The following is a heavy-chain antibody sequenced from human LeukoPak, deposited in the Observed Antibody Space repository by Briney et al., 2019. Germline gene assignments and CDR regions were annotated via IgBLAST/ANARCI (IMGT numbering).Heavy chain of an antibody. CDR2: ISAYNGNT. CDR1: GYTFTSYG. V-gene: IGHV1-18*01. J-gene: IGHJ4*02. Sequence: RASVKVSCKASGYTFTSYGINWVRQAPGQGLEWMGWISAYNGNTNYAQKLQGRVTMTTDTSTSTAYMELRSLRSDDTAVYYCARDKNPQTYYYDSSGRMLDYWGQGTLVTVSS. D-gene: IGHD3-22*01. CDR3: ARDKNPQTYYYDSSGRMLDY.